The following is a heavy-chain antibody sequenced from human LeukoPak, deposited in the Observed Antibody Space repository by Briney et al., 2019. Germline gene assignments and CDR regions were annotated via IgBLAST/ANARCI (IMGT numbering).Heavy chain of an antibody. CDR2: ISHSGST. J-gene: IGHJ4*02. Sequence: PSETLSLTCTVSGYSISSTYYGGWIRQPPGKGLEWIATISHSGSTYYHPSLKSCVAISIDTSKNQFSLKLSSVTAADTAIYYCARVNTPVATFDYWGQGTLVTVSS. CDR3: ARVNTPVATFDY. V-gene: IGHV4-38-2*02. D-gene: IGHD5-18*01. CDR1: GYSISSTYY.